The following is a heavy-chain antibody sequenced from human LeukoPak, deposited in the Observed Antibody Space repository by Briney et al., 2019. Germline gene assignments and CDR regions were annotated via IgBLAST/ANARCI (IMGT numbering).Heavy chain of an antibody. CDR1: GVSISSSSYY. V-gene: IGHV4-39*07. J-gene: IGHJ4*02. D-gene: IGHD3-22*01. CDR3: ARSLSYYDSSGYYYVPTPFFDY. Sequence: SETLSLTCTVSGVSISSSSYYWGWIRQPPGKGLEWIGSIYYSGSTYYNPSLKSRITISVDPSKNQFSLKLSSVTAADTAVYYCARSLSYYDSSGYYYVPTPFFDYWGQGTLVTVSS. CDR2: IYYSGST.